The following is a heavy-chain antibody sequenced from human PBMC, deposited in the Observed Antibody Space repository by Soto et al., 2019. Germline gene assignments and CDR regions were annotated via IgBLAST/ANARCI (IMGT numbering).Heavy chain of an antibody. CDR3: ARVDGDSSTSDAFDI. CDR2: IYYSGST. Sequence: PSDTLSLTCTVSGGSISIYYWSWIRQPPGKGLEWIGYIYYSGSTNYNPSLKSRVTISVDTSKNQFSLKLSSVTAADTAVYYCARVDGDSSTSDAFDIWGQGTMVTVSS. D-gene: IGHD6-13*01. CDR1: GGSISIYY. V-gene: IGHV4-59*01. J-gene: IGHJ3*02.